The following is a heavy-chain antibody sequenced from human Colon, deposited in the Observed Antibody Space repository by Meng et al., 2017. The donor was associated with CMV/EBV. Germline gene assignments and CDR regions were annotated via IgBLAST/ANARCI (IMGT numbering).Heavy chain of an antibody. V-gene: IGHV2-5*02. Sequence: FSGFSLSETGVGVGWIRQTPGKTLEWLAIIYWDDDKRYRPSLESRLTIIKDTSKNQVVLIMTNMDPVDTATYYCAHRLRISGVRGFDLWGQGTLVTVSS. CDR3: AHRLRISGVRGFDL. D-gene: IGHD3-10*01. CDR1: GFSLSETGVG. CDR2: IYWDDDK. J-gene: IGHJ4*02.